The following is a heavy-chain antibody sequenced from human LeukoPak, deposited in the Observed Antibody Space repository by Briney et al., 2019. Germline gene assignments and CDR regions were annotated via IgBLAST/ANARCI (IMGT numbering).Heavy chain of an antibody. CDR3: ARAYYYDSSGYYNFDY. J-gene: IGHJ4*02. CDR2: INPSGGST. CDR1: GYTFTSYY. D-gene: IGHD3-22*01. Sequence: ASVKVSCKASGYTFTSYYMHWVRQAPGQGLEWMGIINPSGGSTIYAQKFQGRVTMTRDTSTSTVYMELSSLRSEDTAVYYCARAYYYDSSGYYNFDYWGQGTLVTVSS. V-gene: IGHV1-46*03.